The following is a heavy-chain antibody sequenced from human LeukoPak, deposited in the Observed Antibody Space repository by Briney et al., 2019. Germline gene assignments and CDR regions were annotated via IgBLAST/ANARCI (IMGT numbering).Heavy chain of an antibody. D-gene: IGHD3-22*01. J-gene: IGHJ4*02. CDR2: IYHSGST. Sequence: PSETLSLTCAVSGYSISSGYYWGWIRQPPGKGLEWIGNIYHSGSTYYKPSLKSRVTISVDTSKNQFSLKLNSVTAADTAVYYCARLVIPGDSGFSYWGQGTLVTVSS. CDR3: ARLVIPGDSGFSY. CDR1: GYSISSGYY. V-gene: IGHV4-38-2*01.